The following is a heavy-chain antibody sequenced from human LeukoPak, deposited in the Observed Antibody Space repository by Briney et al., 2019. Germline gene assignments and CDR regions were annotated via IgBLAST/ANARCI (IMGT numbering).Heavy chain of an antibody. CDR2: INGGGGST. D-gene: IGHD2-15*01. V-gene: IGHV3-23*01. Sequence: GGSLRLSCAASGFTFSNYAMTWVRQAPGKGLEWVAAINGGGGSTYYADSVKGRLTISRDNSKNTLYLQMNCLRVEDTAVDYCARRGLPDVWGKGTTVTVSS. CDR3: ARRGLPDV. CDR1: GFTFSNYA. J-gene: IGHJ6*03.